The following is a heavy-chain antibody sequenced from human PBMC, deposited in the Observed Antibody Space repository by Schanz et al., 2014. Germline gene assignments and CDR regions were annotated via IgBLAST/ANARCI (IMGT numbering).Heavy chain of an antibody. CDR3: ARDALGGPHNWFDP. V-gene: IGHV4-31*03. CDR2: ISYSGTT. Sequence: QVQLQESGPGLVKPSQTLSLTCTVSGGSISSGGYYWSWIRQHPGKGLEWIGYISYSGTTYYNPSLKSRVTISVSTSKTQFSLKLSSVTAADTAVYYCARDALGGPHNWFDPWGQGTLXSVSS. D-gene: IGHD3-16*01. J-gene: IGHJ5*02. CDR1: GGSISSGGYY.